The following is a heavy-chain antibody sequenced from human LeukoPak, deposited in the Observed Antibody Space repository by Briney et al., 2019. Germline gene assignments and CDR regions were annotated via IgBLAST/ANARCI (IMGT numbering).Heavy chain of an antibody. J-gene: IGHJ6*02. CDR2: INHSGST. Sequence: SETLSLTCAVYGGSFSGYYWSWIRQPPGKGLEWIGEINHSGSTNYNPSLKSRVTISVDTPKNQFSLKLSSVTAADTAVYYCARDPPLYPGGYYYYYYYGMDVWGQGTTVTVSS. D-gene: IGHD3-16*01. V-gene: IGHV4-34*01. CDR1: GGSFSGYY. CDR3: ARDPPLYPGGYYYYYYYGMDV.